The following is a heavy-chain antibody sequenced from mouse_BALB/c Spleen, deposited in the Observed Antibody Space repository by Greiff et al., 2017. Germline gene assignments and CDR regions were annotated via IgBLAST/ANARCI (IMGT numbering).Heavy chain of an antibody. CDR1: GFTFSDYY. V-gene: IGHV7-3*02. D-gene: IGHD2-3*01. Sequence: EVPRVESGGGLVQPGGSLRLSCATSGFTFSDYYMSWVRQPPGKALEWLGFIRNKANGYTTEYSAPVKGRFTISRANSQSILYIQMNTLSAEDSATYYCARVDSDGYYRYYAMDYWGQGTSVTVSS. J-gene: IGHJ4*01. CDR2: IRNKANGYTT. CDR3: ARVDSDGYYRYYAMDY.